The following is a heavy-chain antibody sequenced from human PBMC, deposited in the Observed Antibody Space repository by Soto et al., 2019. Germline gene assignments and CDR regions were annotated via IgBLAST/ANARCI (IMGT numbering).Heavy chain of an antibody. CDR3: AREKYGTGSRWLDP. CDR1: GYTFISYS. D-gene: IGHD6-19*01. J-gene: IGHJ5*02. Sequence: QVQLVQSGAEEKKPGASVKFSCKVSGYTFISYSIHWVRQAPGQRLEWMGWLNVGNGNTKYSQNFQGRVTITGDTPASTAYIELSSQRSNDTAVYYCAREKYGTGSRWLDPWGQGTLVTVSS. V-gene: IGHV1-3*05. CDR2: LNVGNGNT.